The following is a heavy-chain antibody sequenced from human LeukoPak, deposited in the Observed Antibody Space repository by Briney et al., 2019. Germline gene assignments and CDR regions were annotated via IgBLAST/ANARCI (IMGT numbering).Heavy chain of an antibody. CDR3: ARTYHTDSSSLVWDY. CDR2: ISYSGST. D-gene: IGHD6-6*01. J-gene: IGHJ4*02. Sequence: PSETLSLTCTVSGGSISNYYWSWIRQPPGKGLEWIGYISYSGSTNHNPSLKSRVTISVDTSKNQFSLRLSSVTAADTAVYYCARTYHTDSSSLVWDYWGQGTLVTVSS. V-gene: IGHV4-59*01. CDR1: GGSISNYY.